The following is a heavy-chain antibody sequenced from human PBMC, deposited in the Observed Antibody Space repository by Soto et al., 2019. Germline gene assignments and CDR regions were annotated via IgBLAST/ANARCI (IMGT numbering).Heavy chain of an antibody. CDR2: ISGSGGNT. D-gene: IGHD3-16*01. V-gene: IGHV3-23*01. J-gene: IGHJ3*02. CDR3: AKNVKDSYGHDAFDI. Sequence: EVQLLESGGGLVQPGGSLRLSCEASGFTFKNFAFNWVRQAPGKGPEWVSSISGSGGNTFYADSVVGRFTISRDNFENTLYLQMNSLRAEDTAVYYCAKNVKDSYGHDAFDIWGQGTVVTVSS. CDR1: GFTFKNFA.